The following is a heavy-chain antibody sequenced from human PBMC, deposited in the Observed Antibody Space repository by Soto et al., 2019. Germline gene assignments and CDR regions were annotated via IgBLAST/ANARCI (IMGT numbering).Heavy chain of an antibody. V-gene: IGHV3-23*01. CDR1: GFTFSSYS. CDR3: AKDKANYGDYAWFDH. D-gene: IGHD4-17*01. Sequence: EVQLLESGGGLVQPGGSLRLSCAASGFTFSSYSMSWVRQAPGKGLEWVSAISGSGGSTYYADSVKGRFTSSRDNSKNSLYLQMNSLRAEDTAVYYCAKDKANYGDYAWFDHWGQGTLVTVSS. J-gene: IGHJ5*02. CDR2: ISGSGGST.